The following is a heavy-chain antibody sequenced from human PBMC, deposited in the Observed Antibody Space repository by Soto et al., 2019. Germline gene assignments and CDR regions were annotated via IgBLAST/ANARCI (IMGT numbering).Heavy chain of an antibody. CDR1: GYRFTTFY. D-gene: IGHD5-18*01. J-gene: IGHJ4*02. CDR2: MNVDTGGT. Sequence: GSVKVSCKASGYRFTTFYIHWVRQAPGQGLELMGRMNVDTGGTTYAQKFQGRVTMTRDTSISTAYMEVTNVKSDDTAIYYCARDGNFVLRGYSFGFDFWGQGTRVTVSS. CDR3: ARDGNFVLRGYSFGFDF. V-gene: IGHV1-2*06.